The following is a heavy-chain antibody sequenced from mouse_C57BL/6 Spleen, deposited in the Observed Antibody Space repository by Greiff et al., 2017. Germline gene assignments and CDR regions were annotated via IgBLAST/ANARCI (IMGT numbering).Heavy chain of an antibody. CDR3: ARLRGLYDGYFFGY. CDR1: GYTFTDYN. J-gene: IGHJ2*01. D-gene: IGHD2-3*01. CDR2: INPNNGGT. V-gene: IGHV1-18*01. Sequence: EVQLQQSGPELVKPGASVKIPCKASGYTFTDYNMDWVKQSHGKSLEWIGDINPNNGGTIYNQKFKGTATLTVDKSSSTDYMELRSLTSEDTAVYYCARLRGLYDGYFFGYWGQGPTLPVSS.